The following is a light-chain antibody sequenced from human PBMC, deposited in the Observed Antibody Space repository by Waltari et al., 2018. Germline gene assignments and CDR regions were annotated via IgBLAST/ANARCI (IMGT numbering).Light chain of an antibody. Sequence: QSALTQPPSVSGSPGQSVTISCTGGSGDIGSYDRVSWYQQPPGTVPKLLIYEVTTRPSGVPDRCSASKSGNTASRTISGLQAEDEADYYCSSYTNKNTFVFGSGTWVTVL. CDR3: SSYTNKNTFV. J-gene: IGLJ6*01. V-gene: IGLV2-18*02. CDR1: SGDIGSYDR. CDR2: EVT.